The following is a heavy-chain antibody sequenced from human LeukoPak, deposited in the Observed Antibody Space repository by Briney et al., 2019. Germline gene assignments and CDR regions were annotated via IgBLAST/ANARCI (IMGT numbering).Heavy chain of an antibody. J-gene: IGHJ3*01. CDR1: GYSISSGYY. V-gene: IGHV4-38-2*02. Sequence: SETLSLTCTVSGYSISSGYYWGWIRQPPGKGLEWIGSIYHSGSTYYNPSLKSRVTISVDTSKNQFSLKLSSVTAADTAVYYCTSPGLRHFDVWGQGTMVTVSS. CDR2: IYHSGST. D-gene: IGHD3-16*01. CDR3: TSPGLRHFDV.